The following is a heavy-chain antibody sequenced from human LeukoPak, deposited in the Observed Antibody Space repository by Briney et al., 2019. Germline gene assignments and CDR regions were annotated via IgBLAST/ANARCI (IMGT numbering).Heavy chain of an antibody. Sequence: GGSLRLSCAASGFTFSSYSMNWVRQAPGKGLEWVSSISSGSSTIYYADSVKGRFTISRDNAKNSLYLQMNSLRAEDTAVYYCARGDCSSTSCFDYWGQGTLVTVSS. CDR3: ARGDCSSTSCFDY. CDR2: ISSGSSTI. CDR1: GFTFSSYS. J-gene: IGHJ4*02. V-gene: IGHV3-48*01. D-gene: IGHD2-2*01.